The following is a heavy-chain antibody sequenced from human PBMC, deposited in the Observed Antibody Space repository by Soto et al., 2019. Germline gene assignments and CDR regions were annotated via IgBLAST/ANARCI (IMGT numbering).Heavy chain of an antibody. J-gene: IGHJ4*02. CDR2: IIPIFGTA. CDR1: GGTFSSYA. V-gene: IGHV1-69*01. CDR3: ARPRAYCSGGSCYLDY. Sequence: QVQLVQSGAEVKKPGSSVKVSCKASGGTFSSYAISWVRQAPGQGLEWMGGIIPIFGTANYAQKFQGRVRITADESTSTAYMELSSLRSEDTAVYYCARPRAYCSGGSCYLDYWGQGTLVTVSS. D-gene: IGHD2-15*01.